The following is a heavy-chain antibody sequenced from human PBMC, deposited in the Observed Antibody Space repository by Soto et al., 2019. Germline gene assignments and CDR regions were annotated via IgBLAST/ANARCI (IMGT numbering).Heavy chain of an antibody. CDR2: IYHRGST. V-gene: IGHV4-39*07. Sequence: PSETLSLTCTVSGGSTSSSSYYCGWIRQPPGKGLEWLGSIYHRGSTYYNPSLKSRVTILVDTSKNQFSLQLSSVTAADTAMYYCARQYYYDSSYLDYWGQGTLVTVSS. CDR3: ARQYYYDSSYLDY. CDR1: GGSTSSSSYY. D-gene: IGHD3-22*01. J-gene: IGHJ4*02.